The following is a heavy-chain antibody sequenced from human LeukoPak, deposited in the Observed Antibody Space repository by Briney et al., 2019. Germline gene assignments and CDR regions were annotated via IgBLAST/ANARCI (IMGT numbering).Heavy chain of an antibody. CDR1: GGSLSSSSYY. V-gene: IGHV4-39*07. D-gene: IGHD3-10*01. J-gene: IGHJ5*02. CDR2: IYYSGST. CDR3: ARRTHRPLWFGPPNWFDP. Sequence: SETLSLTCTVSGGSLSSSSYYWGWIRQPPGKGLEWIGSIYYSGSTYYNPSLKSRVTISVDTSKNQFSLKLSSVTAADTAVYYCARRTHRPLWFGPPNWFDPWGQGTLVTVSS.